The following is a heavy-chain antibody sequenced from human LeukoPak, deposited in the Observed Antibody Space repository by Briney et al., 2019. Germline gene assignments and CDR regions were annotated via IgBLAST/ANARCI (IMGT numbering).Heavy chain of an antibody. CDR1: GFTFNTYN. CDR2: ISTGSSYI. V-gene: IGHV3-21*01. CDR3: ARASGSYPGGDS. D-gene: IGHD3-10*01. Sequence: GGSLRLSCAASGFTFNTYNMNWVRQAPGKGLEWVSSISTGSSYIYYADSMKGRFTISRDDAKNSLYLQMNSLRADDTAVYYCARASGSYPGGDSWGQGTLVTVSS. J-gene: IGHJ4*02.